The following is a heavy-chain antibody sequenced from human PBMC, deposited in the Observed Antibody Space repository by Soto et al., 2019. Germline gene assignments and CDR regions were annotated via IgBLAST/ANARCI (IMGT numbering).Heavy chain of an antibody. V-gene: IGHV1-69*02. D-gene: IGHD2-15*01. CDR1: GGTFSSYT. CDR2: IIPILGIA. J-gene: IGHJ6*03. CDR3: ARGIKGGYYYMDV. Sequence: GASVKVSCKASGGTFSSYTSSWVRQAPGQGLEWMGRIIPILGIANYAQKFQGRVTITADKSTSTAYMELSSLRSEDTAVYYCARGIKGGYYYMDVWGKGTTVTVSS.